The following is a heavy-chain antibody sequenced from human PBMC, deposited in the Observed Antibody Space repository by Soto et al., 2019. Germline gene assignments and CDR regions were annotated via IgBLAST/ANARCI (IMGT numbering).Heavy chain of an antibody. CDR3: ARGERQQQRDY. D-gene: IGHD6-13*01. J-gene: IGHJ4*02. V-gene: IGHV4-4*02. Sequence: AETRSVTWAGSGDAIGRGKWWRWVRQPPGKGLEWIGEIHHSGNSNYNPSLKSRVIISVDKSKNQFSLKLSSVTDADTAVYYCARGERQQQRDYWGQGTLVTVS. CDR2: IHHSGNS. CDR1: GDAIGRGKW.